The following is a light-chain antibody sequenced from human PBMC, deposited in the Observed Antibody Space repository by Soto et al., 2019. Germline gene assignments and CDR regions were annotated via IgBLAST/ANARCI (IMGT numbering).Light chain of an antibody. CDR1: SSDVGAYNY. Sequence: QSALTQPASASGSAGESVTISCTGTSSDVGAYNYVSWYQQHAGKAPKLVIYEVTKRPSGVPDRFSGSKSANTASLTVSGLQAEEDADYYCSSFASSNTWVFGGGTKLTV. J-gene: IGLJ3*02. CDR3: SSFASSNTWV. CDR2: EVT. V-gene: IGLV2-8*01.